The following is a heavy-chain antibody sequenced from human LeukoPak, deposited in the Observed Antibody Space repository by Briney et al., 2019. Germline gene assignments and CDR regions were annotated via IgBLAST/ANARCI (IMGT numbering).Heavy chain of an antibody. V-gene: IGHV3-21*01. D-gene: IGHD3-22*01. J-gene: IGHJ3*02. CDR2: ISPSGSYI. CDR1: GFTLSSYD. Sequence: PGGSLRLSCAASGFTLSSYDMNWVRQAPGKGLEWVSSISPSGSYIYYADSVKGRFTISRDSSKNSLYLQMNSLRAEDTAVYYCAKDLYYYDSSERDAFDIWGQGTMVTVSS. CDR3: AKDLYYYDSSERDAFDI.